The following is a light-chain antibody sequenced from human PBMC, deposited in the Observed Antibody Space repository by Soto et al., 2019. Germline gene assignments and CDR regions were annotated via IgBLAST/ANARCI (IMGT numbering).Light chain of an antibody. CDR1: ESVTIW. V-gene: IGKV1-5*01. CDR2: DAS. CDR3: EQYDSRSPWT. J-gene: IGKJ1*01. Sequence: DIQLTQSPSSLSASVGDRVTITCRASESVTIWLAWYQQKPGQAPRLLFYDASTLESGVPSRFSASGSGTEFTLTISSLQPDDFAAYYCEQYDSRSPWTFGQGTKIEIK.